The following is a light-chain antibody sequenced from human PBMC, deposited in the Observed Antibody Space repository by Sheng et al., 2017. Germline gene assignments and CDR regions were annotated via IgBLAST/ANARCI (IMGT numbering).Light chain of an antibody. CDR1: SSNILTNY. CDR2: ENH. CDR3: GTWDSGLSVWV. Sequence: QSVLTQPPSVSAAPGQKVTISCSGSSSNILTNYVSWYQQLPGTAPELLIYENHKRPSGIPDRFSASKSGSSATLAITGLQTGDEADYYCGTWDSGLSVWVFGGGTKLTV. V-gene: IGLV1-51*02. J-gene: IGLJ3*02.